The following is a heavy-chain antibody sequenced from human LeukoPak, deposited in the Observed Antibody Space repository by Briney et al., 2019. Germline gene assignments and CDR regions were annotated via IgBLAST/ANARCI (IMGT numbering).Heavy chain of an antibody. CDR2: ISSSAGST. CDR3: ARALAAAAPYGMDV. Sequence: GGSLRLSCVASGFTFSSYGMTWVRQAPGKGPEWVSVISSSAGSTYYADSVKGRFTISRDNSKNTLYLQMNSLRAEDTAVYYCARALAAAAPYGMDVWGQGTTVTVSS. D-gene: IGHD6-13*01. V-gene: IGHV3-23*01. J-gene: IGHJ6*02. CDR1: GFTFSSYG.